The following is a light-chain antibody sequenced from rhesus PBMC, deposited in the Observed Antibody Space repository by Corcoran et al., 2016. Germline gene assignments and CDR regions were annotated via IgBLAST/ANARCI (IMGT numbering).Light chain of an antibody. CDR3: QQHDTSPLT. CDR1: KGISNW. CDR2: RAS. V-gene: IGKV1-69*01. Sequence: EIQMTQSQSSLYASVGDRITMTCRASKGISNWLAWYQQKPRKAPKLLIYRASTLETGVPSRFRGSGSGTDFNLTIRSLQPDDIATYYCQQHDTSPLTFGRGTKVELK. J-gene: IGKJ4*01.